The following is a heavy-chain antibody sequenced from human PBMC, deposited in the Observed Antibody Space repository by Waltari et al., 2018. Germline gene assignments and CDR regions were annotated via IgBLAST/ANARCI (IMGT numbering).Heavy chain of an antibody. CDR3: ARVHPTYCGGDCTYFDL. Sequence: QVQLQESGPGLVKPSETLSLTCTVSGGSINSYYWSWIRQPPGKGLEWSGYIFYSGNTNYRPSLKSRVTMSLDMSKNQFSLKLTSVTAADTAVYYCARVHPTYCGGDCTYFDLWGQGALVTVSS. CDR1: GGSINSYY. D-gene: IGHD2-21*02. CDR2: IFYSGNT. J-gene: IGHJ4*02. V-gene: IGHV4-59*01.